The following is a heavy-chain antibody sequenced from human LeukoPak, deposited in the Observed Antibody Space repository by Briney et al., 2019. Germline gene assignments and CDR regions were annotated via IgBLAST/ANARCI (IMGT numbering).Heavy chain of an antibody. CDR1: GFTFSSYW. V-gene: IGHV3-7*01. CDR2: IKQDGSEK. CDR3: ARDDCSSISCYHNWFDP. J-gene: IGHJ5*02. D-gene: IGHD2-2*01. Sequence: GGSLRLSCAASGFTFSSYWMSWVRQAPGKGLEWVANIKQDGSEKYYVDSVKGRFTISRDNAKNSLYLQMNSLRAEDTAVYYCARDDCSSISCYHNWFDPWGQGTLVSVSS.